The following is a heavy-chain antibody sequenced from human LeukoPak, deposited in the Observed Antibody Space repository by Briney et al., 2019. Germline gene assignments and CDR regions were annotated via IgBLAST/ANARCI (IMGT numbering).Heavy chain of an antibody. V-gene: IGHV4-39*01. J-gene: IGHJ3*02. Sequence: PSETLSLTCTVSGGSISSSSYYWGWIRQPPGKGLEWIGSIYYSGSTYYNPSLKSRVTISVDTSKNQFSLKLSSVSAADTAVYYCASRDSSGYYPLGAFDIWGQGTMVTVSS. CDR3: ASRDSSGYYPLGAFDI. CDR2: IYYSGST. CDR1: GGSISSSSYY. D-gene: IGHD3-22*01.